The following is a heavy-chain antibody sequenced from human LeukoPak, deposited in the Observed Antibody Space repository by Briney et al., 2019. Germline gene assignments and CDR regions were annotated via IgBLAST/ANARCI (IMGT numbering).Heavy chain of an antibody. CDR3: ARDTGKSGYPDY. CDR2: IYSSGII. CDR1: GGSISSYY. V-gene: IGHV4-4*07. J-gene: IGHJ4*02. Sequence: SETLSLPCTVSGGSISSYYWSWIRQPAGKAPEWIGRIYSSGIINYNPSLKSRVTMSLDNSKNQLSLKLSYVTAADTAVYYCARDTGKSGYPDYWGQGTLVTLS. D-gene: IGHD3-3*01.